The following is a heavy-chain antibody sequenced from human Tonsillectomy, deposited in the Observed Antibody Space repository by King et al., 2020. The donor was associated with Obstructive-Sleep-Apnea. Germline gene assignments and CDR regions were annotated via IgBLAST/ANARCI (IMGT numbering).Heavy chain of an antibody. V-gene: IGHV1-69*01. Sequence: VQLVESGAEVKKPGSSVKFSCKASGGTFSSYAISWVRQAPGQGLEWMGGIIPIFGTANYAQKFQGRVTITADESTSTAYMELSSLRSEDTAVYYCARPTKLLWFGEGVGYYGMDVWGQGTTVTVSS. CDR1: GGTFSSYA. CDR2: IIPIFGTA. D-gene: IGHD3-10*01. J-gene: IGHJ6*02. CDR3: ARPTKLLWFGEGVGYYGMDV.